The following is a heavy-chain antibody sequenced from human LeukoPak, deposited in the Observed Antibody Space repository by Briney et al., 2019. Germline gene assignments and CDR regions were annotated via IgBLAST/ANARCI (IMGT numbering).Heavy chain of an antibody. D-gene: IGHD4-17*01. V-gene: IGHV3-66*04. J-gene: IGHJ4*02. CDR1: GFTVSSDF. CDR2: LYGGGNT. CDR3: ARQRGTTVTTYQVN. Sequence: GGSLRLSCAASGFTVSSDFMIWVRQAPGRGLEWVSTLYGGGNTYYGGSVKDRFTISRDNSKNTLYLQMNSLRAEDTAVYYCARQRGTTVTTYQVNWGQGTLVTVSS.